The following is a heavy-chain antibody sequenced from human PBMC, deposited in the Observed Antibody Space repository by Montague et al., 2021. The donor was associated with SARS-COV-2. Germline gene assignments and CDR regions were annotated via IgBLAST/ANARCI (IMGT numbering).Heavy chain of an antibody. CDR2: IYHSGSP. Sequence: SETLSLTCTVSGDSISRSNWWTWVRQPPGKGLEWIGEIYHSGSPNNNPSLKSRVTISVDRSKSQFSLNLRYVTAADTAVYYCARKTIYFDYWGQGTLVTVSS. CDR3: ARKTIYFDY. V-gene: IGHV4-4*02. CDR1: GDSISRSNW. D-gene: IGHD1/OR15-1a*01. J-gene: IGHJ4*02.